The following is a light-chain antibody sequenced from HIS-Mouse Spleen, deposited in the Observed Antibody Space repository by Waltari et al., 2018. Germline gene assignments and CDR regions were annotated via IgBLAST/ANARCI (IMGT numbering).Light chain of an antibody. J-gene: IGLJ2*01. CDR3: SSYAGSNIVV. V-gene: IGLV2-8*01. CDR2: EVS. CDR1: SSDVGGYNY. Sequence: QSALTQPPSASGSPGQSVTISCTGTSSDVGGYNYVSWYQQHPGKAPKLMIYEVSKRPSGVPGRFSGSKSGNTASLTVAGLQAEDEADYYCSSYAGSNIVVFGGGTKLTVL.